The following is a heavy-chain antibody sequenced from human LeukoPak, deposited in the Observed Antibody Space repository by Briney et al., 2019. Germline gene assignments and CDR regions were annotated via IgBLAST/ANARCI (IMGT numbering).Heavy chain of an antibody. CDR2: INPTSGGT. V-gene: IGHV1-2*02. CDR1: GYSFTGYH. D-gene: IGHD3-10*01. J-gene: IGHJ4*02. CDR3: ARDATMVLRVPD. Sequence: ASVKVSCKASGYSFTGYHMHWVRQAPGQGLEWMGWINPTSGGTNYAQKFQGRVTMTRDTSIRTVYTELSRLRSDDTAVYYCARDATMVLRVPDWGQGTLVTVSS.